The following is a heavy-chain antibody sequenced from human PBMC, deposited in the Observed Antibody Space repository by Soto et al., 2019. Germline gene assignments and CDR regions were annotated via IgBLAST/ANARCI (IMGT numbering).Heavy chain of an antibody. CDR1: GGTFSSYT. CDR2: IIPILGIA. J-gene: IGHJ4*02. CDR3: ASVGCSGGSCYSRVPDH. V-gene: IGHV1-69*02. Sequence: SVKVSCKASGGTFSSYTISWVRQAPGQGLEWMGRIIPILGIANYAQKFQGRVTITADKSTSTAYMELSSLRSEDTAVYYCASVGCSGGSCYSRVPDHWGQGTLVTVSS. D-gene: IGHD2-15*01.